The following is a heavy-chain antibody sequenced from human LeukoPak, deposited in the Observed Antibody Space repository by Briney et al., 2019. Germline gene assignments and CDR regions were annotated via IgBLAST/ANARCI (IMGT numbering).Heavy chain of an antibody. J-gene: IGHJ4*01. CDR3: AEVESSYCRI. V-gene: IGHV3-23*01. CDR2: IGGGGYTT. D-gene: IGHD3-10*01. Sequence: GGSLRLSCVASGLTFGNYGMNWVHQAPGKGLEWVSSIGGGGYTTYYADSVRGRFTISRDNSKNSMYLQMSSLRAEDTAIYYCAEVESSYCRIWGQGTLVTVSS. CDR1: GLTFGNYG.